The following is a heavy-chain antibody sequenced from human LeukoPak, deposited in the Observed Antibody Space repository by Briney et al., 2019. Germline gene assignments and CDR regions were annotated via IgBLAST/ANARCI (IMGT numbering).Heavy chain of an antibody. D-gene: IGHD6-13*01. Sequence: GGSLRLSCAASGFTFSSYAMSWVRQAPGKGLEWVSGISGSGGSTYYADSVKGRFTISRDNSKNTLYLQMNSLRAEDTAVYYCAKDPTRVWDAFDIWGQGTMVTVFS. CDR3: AKDPTRVWDAFDI. V-gene: IGHV3-23*01. CDR1: GFTFSSYA. J-gene: IGHJ3*02. CDR2: ISGSGGST.